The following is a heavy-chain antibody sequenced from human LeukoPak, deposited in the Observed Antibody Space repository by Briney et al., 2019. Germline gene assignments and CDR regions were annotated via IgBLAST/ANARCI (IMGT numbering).Heavy chain of an antibody. D-gene: IGHD3-3*01. CDR3: TRVEKGFWSGFKMDV. CDR2: ISGSSGTI. J-gene: IGHJ6*04. CDR1: GFTFRSHS. Sequence: GGSLRLSCTASGFTFRSHSMIWVRQDPGKGLEWISYISGSSGTIYYADSVKGRFIISRDNDKNSLYLQMNSLRVEDTAVYFCTRVEKGFWSGFKMDVWGKGTTVAVSS. V-gene: IGHV3-48*01.